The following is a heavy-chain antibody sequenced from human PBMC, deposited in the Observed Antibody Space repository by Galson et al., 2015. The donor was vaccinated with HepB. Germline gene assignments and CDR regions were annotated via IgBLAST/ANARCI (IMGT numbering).Heavy chain of an antibody. Sequence: SLRLSCAASGFTFNSYSMNWVRQAPGKGLEWLSYVTSDSGIIYYAESVKGRFTVSRDNAKNSLYLQMNSLRADDTAVYYCARDHVSYCSGSSCLSRGPFDPWGQGTPVTVSS. V-gene: IGHV3-48*01. CDR3: ARDHVSYCSGSSCLSRGPFDP. CDR2: VTSDSGII. J-gene: IGHJ5*02. D-gene: IGHD2-2*01. CDR1: GFTFNSYS.